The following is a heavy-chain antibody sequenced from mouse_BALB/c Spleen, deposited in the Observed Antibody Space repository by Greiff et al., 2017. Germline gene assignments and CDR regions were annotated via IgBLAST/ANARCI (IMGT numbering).Heavy chain of an antibody. CDR1: GYAFTNYL. J-gene: IGHJ4*01. CDR2: INPGSGGT. V-gene: IGHV1-54*01. Sequence: QVQLKQSGAELVRPGTSVKVSCKASGYAFTNYLIEWVKQRPGQGLEWIGVINPGSGGTNYNEKFKGKATLTADKSSSTAYMQLSSLTSDDSAVYFCARRGDYWGQGTSVTISS. CDR3: ARRGDY.